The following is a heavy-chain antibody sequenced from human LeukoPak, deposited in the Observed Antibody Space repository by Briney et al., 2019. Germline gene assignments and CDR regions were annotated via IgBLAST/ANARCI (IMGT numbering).Heavy chain of an antibody. J-gene: IGHJ6*03. D-gene: IGHD3-3*01. CDR3: ARDLDFWSGQPMHG. V-gene: IGHV1-46*01. CDR2: LKPSVGST. Sequence: ASVKVSCKASGYTFTSYYMHLVRQAPGQGREWMGILKPSVGSTSYAQKFQGRVTMTRDTSTSTVYMELSSLRSEYTAVYDCARDLDFWSGQPMHGWGKGTTVTVSS. CDR1: GYTFTSYY.